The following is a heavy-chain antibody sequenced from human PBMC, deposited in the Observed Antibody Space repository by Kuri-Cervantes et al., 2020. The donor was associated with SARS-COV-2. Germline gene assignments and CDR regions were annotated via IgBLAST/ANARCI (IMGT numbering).Heavy chain of an antibody. CDR2: VRGKANNYAT. V-gene: IGHV3-73*01. Sequence: GESLKISCAASGFTFSSYSMNWVRQASGKGLEWVGRVRGKANNYATAYAASVKGRFTISRDDSKNMAYLQMNSLKTEDTAAYYCTTLIDYWGQGALVTVSS. CDR3: TTLIDY. J-gene: IGHJ4*02. CDR1: GFTFSSYS.